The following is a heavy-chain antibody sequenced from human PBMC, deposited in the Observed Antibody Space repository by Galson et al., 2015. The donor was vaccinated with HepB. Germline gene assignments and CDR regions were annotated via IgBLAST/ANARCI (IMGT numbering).Heavy chain of an antibody. J-gene: IGHJ4*02. V-gene: IGHV3-21*01. Sequence: SLRLSCAASGFTLGSYSMNWVRQAPGKGLEWVSSISSSSSYIYYADSARGRFTISGDNAKNSLYLQMNSLRAEDTAVYYCAQGSDRMQWLVLTRLGYWGEGTLVTVSS. CDR2: ISSSSSYI. CDR1: GFTLGSYS. D-gene: IGHD6-19*01. CDR3: AQGSDRMQWLVLTRLGY.